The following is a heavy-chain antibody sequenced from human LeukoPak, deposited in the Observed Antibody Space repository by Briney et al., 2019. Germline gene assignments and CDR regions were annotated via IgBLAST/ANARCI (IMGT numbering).Heavy chain of an antibody. J-gene: IGHJ4*02. D-gene: IGHD4-17*01. V-gene: IGHV4-59*08. CDR3: ARHPSWPDYGGTYDY. CDR1: GGSIRGYY. Sequence: SETLSLTCTVSGGSIRGYYWSWIRQPPGKGLEWIAYIYYSGSTNHNPSLKSRVTISVDTSKNQFSLKLSSVTAADTAVYYCARHPSWPDYGGTYDYWGKGTLVIVSS. CDR2: IYYSGST.